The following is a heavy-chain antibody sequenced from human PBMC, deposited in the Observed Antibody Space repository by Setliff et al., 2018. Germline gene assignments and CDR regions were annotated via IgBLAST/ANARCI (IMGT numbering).Heavy chain of an antibody. CDR1: GFSFRTFS. CDR3: ARRVSYDSSGYPLGY. D-gene: IGHD3-22*01. CDR2: ISPDSIHI. Sequence: PGGSLRLSCAASGFSFRTFSMHWVRQAPGKGLEWVSSISPDSIHIYHADSVKGRFTISRDNAKNTVYLQMNSLRVEDTAVYFCARRVSYDSSGYPLGYWGQGTLVTVSS. J-gene: IGHJ4*02. V-gene: IGHV3-21*04.